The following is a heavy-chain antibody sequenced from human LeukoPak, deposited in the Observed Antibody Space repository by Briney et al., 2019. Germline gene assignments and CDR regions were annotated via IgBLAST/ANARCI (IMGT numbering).Heavy chain of an antibody. CDR3: ARPPLGYCTGGSCSFDP. CDR1: GFTFSSYA. CDR2: IKQDGSQT. Sequence: GRSLRLSCAASGFTFSSYAMHWVRQAPGKGLEWVATIKQDGSQTYYVDSVKGRFTISRDNAKNSLYLQMSNLRGEDTAVYYCARPPLGYCTGGSCSFDPWGQGTLVTVSS. D-gene: IGHD2-15*01. V-gene: IGHV3-7*01. J-gene: IGHJ5*02.